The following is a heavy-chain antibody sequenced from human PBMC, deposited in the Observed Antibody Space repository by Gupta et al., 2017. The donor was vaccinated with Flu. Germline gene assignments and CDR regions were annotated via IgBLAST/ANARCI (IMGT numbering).Heavy chain of an antibody. Sequence: FSNYGMHWVRQAPGKGLDWVALISYDGSNTLYADSVKGRFTISRDNSKNTLFLQMNSLRREDSAMYYCAKMAGDYVPFDYWGRGTLVTVSS. CDR2: ISYDGSNT. CDR1: FSNYG. J-gene: IGHJ4*02. CDR3: AKMAGDYVPFDY. V-gene: IGHV3-30*18. D-gene: IGHD3-16*01.